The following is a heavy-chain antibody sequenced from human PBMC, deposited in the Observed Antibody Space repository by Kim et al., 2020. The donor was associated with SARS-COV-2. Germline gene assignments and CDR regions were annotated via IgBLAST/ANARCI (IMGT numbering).Heavy chain of an antibody. Sequence: GGSLRLSCAASGFTFSSYAMHWVRQAPGKGLEWVAVISYDGSNKYYADSVKGRFTISRDNSKNTLYLQMNSLRAEDTAVYYCARWQQLAQRSFDYWGQGTLVTVSS. V-gene: IGHV3-30*04. CDR2: ISYDGSNK. CDR1: GFTFSSYA. J-gene: IGHJ4*02. CDR3: ARWQQLAQRSFDY. D-gene: IGHD6-13*01.